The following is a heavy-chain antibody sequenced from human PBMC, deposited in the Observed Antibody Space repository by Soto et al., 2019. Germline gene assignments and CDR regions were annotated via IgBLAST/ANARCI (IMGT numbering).Heavy chain of an antibody. Sequence: PGGSLRLSCGTSGFSFSYFEMHWVRQAPGKGLEWVSYISSGGTTKYYADSVKGRFTISRDNAKNSLFLQMNSLRAEDTAVYYCAREYYDILTGLYLNWFERWGQGTLVTVSS. CDR3: AREYYDILTGLYLNWFER. D-gene: IGHD3-9*01. CDR2: ISSGGTTK. CDR1: GFSFSYFE. V-gene: IGHV3-48*03. J-gene: IGHJ5*02.